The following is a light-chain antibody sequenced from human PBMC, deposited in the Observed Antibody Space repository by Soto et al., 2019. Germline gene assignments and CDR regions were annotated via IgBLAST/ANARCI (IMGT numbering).Light chain of an antibody. CDR3: QQYDNLPSFT. V-gene: IGKV1-33*01. J-gene: IGKJ3*01. Sequence: DIQMTQSPSSLSASVGDRVTITCQASQDINNYLNWYQQKPGKAPKLLICDASILETGVPSRFSGSGSGTDFTFTISSLQPEDIATYYCQQYDNLPSFTFGPGTKVDVK. CDR2: DAS. CDR1: QDINNY.